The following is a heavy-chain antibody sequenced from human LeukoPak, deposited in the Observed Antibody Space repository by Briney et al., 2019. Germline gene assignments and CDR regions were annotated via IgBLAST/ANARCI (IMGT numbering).Heavy chain of an antibody. D-gene: IGHD2-8*01. Sequence: PGGSLRLSCAASGFTFSTYDLHWVRQTTGKGLEWVSATGTAGDTWYPGSVKGRFTISRENAKSSMYLQMNSLRAGDTAVYYCARQNRNGFDYWGQGTLVTVSS. J-gene: IGHJ4*02. CDR1: GFTFSTYD. V-gene: IGHV3-13*01. CDR2: TGTAGDT. CDR3: ARQNRNGFDY.